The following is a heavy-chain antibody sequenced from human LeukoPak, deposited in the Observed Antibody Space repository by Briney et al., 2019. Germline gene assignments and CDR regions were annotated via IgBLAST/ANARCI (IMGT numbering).Heavy chain of an antibody. CDR2: IRSKTNNYAT. J-gene: IGHJ3*02. CDR3: TRHNYDRSGYGAFDI. V-gene: IGHV3-73*01. D-gene: IGHD3-22*01. CDR1: GYTFSGSD. Sequence: GGSLRLSCAASGYTFSGSDIHWVRQASGKGLEWVGHIRSKTNNYATADAASVKGRFTFSRDDSKNTAYIQMNSLKTEDTAVYYCTRHNYDRSGYGAFDIWGQGTMVTVSS.